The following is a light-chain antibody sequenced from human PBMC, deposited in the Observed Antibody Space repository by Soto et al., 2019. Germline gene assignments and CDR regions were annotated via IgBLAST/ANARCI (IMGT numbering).Light chain of an antibody. CDR1: QSVSSN. CDR2: GAS. Sequence: EMVMTQSPAILSVSPGERATLSCRASQSVSSNLAWYQQKPGQAPRLLIYGASTRATGIPARFSGSGSATEFTLTISSLQSEDFAVYYCLQYDNWPPRYTFGQGTKLEIK. V-gene: IGKV3-15*01. J-gene: IGKJ2*01. CDR3: LQYDNWPPRYT.